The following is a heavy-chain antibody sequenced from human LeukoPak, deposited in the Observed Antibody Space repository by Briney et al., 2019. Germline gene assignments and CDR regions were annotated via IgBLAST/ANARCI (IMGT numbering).Heavy chain of an antibody. CDR1: GFTFSSSA. CDR3: AKDLWFDP. CDR2: ISGSGGST. J-gene: IGHJ5*02. Sequence: GGSLRLSRAASGFTFSSSAMSWVRQAPGKGLEWVSTISGSGGSTYYADSVKGRFTISRDNSKNTLNLQMNSLSAEDTAVYYCAKDLWFDPWGQGTLVTVSS. V-gene: IGHV3-23*01.